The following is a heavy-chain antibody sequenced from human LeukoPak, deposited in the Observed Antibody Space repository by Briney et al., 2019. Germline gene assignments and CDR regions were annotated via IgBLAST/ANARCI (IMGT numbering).Heavy chain of an antibody. CDR2: ISYDGSNK. D-gene: IGHD3-22*01. CDR1: GFTFSSYA. J-gene: IGHJ4*02. Sequence: GGSLRLSCAASGFTFSSYAMHWVRQAPGKGLEWVAVISYDGSNKYYADSVKGRFTISRDNSKNTLYLQMNSLRAEDTAVYYCARAKTKYYYDSSGYPNDYWGQGTLVTVSS. V-gene: IGHV3-30*04. CDR3: ARAKTKYYYDSSGYPNDY.